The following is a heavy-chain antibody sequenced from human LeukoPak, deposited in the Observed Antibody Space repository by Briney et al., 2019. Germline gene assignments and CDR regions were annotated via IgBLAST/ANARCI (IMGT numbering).Heavy chain of an antibody. V-gene: IGHV4-59*11. CDR1: GGSISSHY. J-gene: IGHJ3*02. D-gene: IGHD1-26*01. CDR2: MRYRWNT. Sequence: SETLSLTCTVSGGSISSHYWSWIRQSPGKGLELMGFMRYRWNTNSNPSLRSRVTISMDTSKNQFSLKMSSVTAADTAVYYCARDSPFEWDVFGDSFDIWGQGTVVTVSS. CDR3: ARDSPFEWDVFGDSFDI.